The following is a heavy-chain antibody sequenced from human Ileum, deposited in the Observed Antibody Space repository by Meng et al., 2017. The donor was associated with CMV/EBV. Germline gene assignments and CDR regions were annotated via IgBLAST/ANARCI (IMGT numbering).Heavy chain of an antibody. CDR2: AKGKSDGGTT. Sequence: GGSLRLSCAASGFTFSNAWMSWVRQAPGKGLEWVGRAKGKSDGGTTDYAVPVKGRFTISRDDSKNTLYLQMNSLKTEDTAVYYCTAGIMVPAAHDYWGQGTLVTVSS. CDR3: TAGIMVPAAHDY. J-gene: IGHJ4*02. V-gene: IGHV3-15*01. CDR1: GFTFSNAW. D-gene: IGHD2-2*01.